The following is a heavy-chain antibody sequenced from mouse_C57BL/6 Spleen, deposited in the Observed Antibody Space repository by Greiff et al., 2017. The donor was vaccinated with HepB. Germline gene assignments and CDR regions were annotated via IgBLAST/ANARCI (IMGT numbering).Heavy chain of an antibody. V-gene: IGHV5-17*01. CDR2: ISSGSSTI. D-gene: IGHD1-1*01. Sequence: EVKVVESGGGLVKPGGSLKLSCAASGFTFSDYGMHWVRQAPEKGLEWVAYISSGSSTIYYADTVKGRFTISRDNAKNTLFLQMTSLRSEDTAMYYCARQTVVATGYFDYWGQGTTLTVSS. J-gene: IGHJ2*01. CDR1: GFTFSDYG. CDR3: ARQTVVATGYFDY.